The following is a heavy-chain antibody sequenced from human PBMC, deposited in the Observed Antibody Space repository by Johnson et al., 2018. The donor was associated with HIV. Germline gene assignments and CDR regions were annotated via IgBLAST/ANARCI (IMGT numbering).Heavy chain of an antibody. CDR2: ISFDGNLK. Sequence: QVQLVESGGGVVQPGRSLRLSCAASGFTFSSYAMHWVRQAPGKGPEWVAVISFDGNLKKNADSVKGRFTISRDNSKNTLYLQMTSLRQDDTAVYSGYCTEHCGAGSESKGTFDAWGQGTMVTVSS. CDR1: GFTFSSYA. V-gene: IGHV3-30*04. D-gene: IGHD3-10*01. CDR3: YCTEHCGAGSESKGTFDA. J-gene: IGHJ3*01.